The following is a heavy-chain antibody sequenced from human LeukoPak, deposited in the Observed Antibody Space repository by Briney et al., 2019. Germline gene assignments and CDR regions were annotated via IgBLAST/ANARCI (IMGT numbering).Heavy chain of an antibody. Sequence: GGSLRLSCAASGFTFTSYSLNWVRQAPGKGLEWVPYITSSGNHIYYADSVKGRFTISRDNAKNSLYLQMNSLRAEDTAVYYCARADYYRFDYWGQGTLVTVSS. CDR3: ARADYYRFDY. CDR1: GFTFTSYS. J-gene: IGHJ4*02. V-gene: IGHV3-21*05. D-gene: IGHD3-22*01. CDR2: ITSSGNHI.